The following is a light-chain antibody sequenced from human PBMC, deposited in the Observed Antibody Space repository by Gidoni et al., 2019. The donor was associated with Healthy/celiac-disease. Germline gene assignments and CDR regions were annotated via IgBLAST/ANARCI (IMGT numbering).Light chain of an antibody. CDR2: AAS. J-gene: IGKJ4*02. Sequence: AIRITQSPSALSSSTGERVTITCRASQGISSYVAWYQQNPVEAPKLLFYAASTLHSWVPSRFSGSGSGTDFTLTSSGLHAEDFANYYCQQYDSYPRTFGGGTKVEIK. V-gene: IGKV1-8*01. CDR1: QGISSY. CDR3: QQYDSYPRT.